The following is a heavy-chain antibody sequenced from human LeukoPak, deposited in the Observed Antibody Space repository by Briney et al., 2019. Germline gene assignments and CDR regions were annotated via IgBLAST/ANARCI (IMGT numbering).Heavy chain of an antibody. CDR1: GFSFSTYS. V-gene: IGHV3-21*04. Sequence: PGGSLRLSCAASGFSFSTYSMNWVRQAPGKGLEWVSSISKSSSYIYYADSVKGRFTISRDNLKNTLYLQMNSLRAEDTAMYYCARAAPYYESSGYNFDYWGQGTLVTVSS. D-gene: IGHD3-22*01. J-gene: IGHJ4*02. CDR2: ISKSSSYI. CDR3: ARAAPYYESSGYNFDY.